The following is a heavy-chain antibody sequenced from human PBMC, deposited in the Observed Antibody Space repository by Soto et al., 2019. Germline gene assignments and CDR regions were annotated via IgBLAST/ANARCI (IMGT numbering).Heavy chain of an antibody. CDR1: GFTFSSYD. CDR2: IGTAGDT. CDR3: TRGADGFDY. D-gene: IGHD3-16*01. Sequence: EVQLVESGGDLVQPGGSLRLSCAASGFTFSSYDFHWVRQATGKGLEWVSGIGTAGDTYYAGSVKGRFIMSRENGKNSLYLQMNNLRAGDTAVYYCTRGADGFDYWGQGTLVTVSS. V-gene: IGHV3-13*01. J-gene: IGHJ4*02.